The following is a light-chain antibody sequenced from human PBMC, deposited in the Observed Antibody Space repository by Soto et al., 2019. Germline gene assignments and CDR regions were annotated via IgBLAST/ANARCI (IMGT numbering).Light chain of an antibody. CDR3: QQYNSYSGFT. V-gene: IGKV1-5*03. J-gene: IGKJ3*01. Sequence: DIQMTQSPSTLYASVGDRVTITCRASQSISSWLAWYQQKPGKAPKLLIYKASNLESGVPSRFSGSGSGTEFTLTISSLQPDDFASYYCQQYNSYSGFTFGPGTKVDIK. CDR2: KAS. CDR1: QSISSW.